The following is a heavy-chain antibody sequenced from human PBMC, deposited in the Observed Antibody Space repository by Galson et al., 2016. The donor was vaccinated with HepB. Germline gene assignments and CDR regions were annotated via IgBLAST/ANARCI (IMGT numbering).Heavy chain of an antibody. J-gene: IGHJ4*02. CDR1: GYTFTNKF. CDR2: INPNDGTT. CDR3: ARASMFRGLSMTTGNFDY. D-gene: IGHD3-10*01. V-gene: IGHV1-46*04. Sequence: QSGAEVKKPGESLTISCKASGYTFTNKFMHWVRQAPGQGLEWMGVINPNDGTTSYSQKLEGRVTMTRDTSTSTVYVELSSLRSEDTAVYYCARASMFRGLSMTTGNFDYWGQGTLVTVSS.